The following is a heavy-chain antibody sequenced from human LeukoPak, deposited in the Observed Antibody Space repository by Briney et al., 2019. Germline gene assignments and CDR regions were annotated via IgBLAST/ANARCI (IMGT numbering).Heavy chain of an antibody. D-gene: IGHD4-17*01. J-gene: IGHJ4*02. CDR3: ARTTVSVPFDY. V-gene: IGHV3-30*03. CDR1: GFTFSSYS. CDR2: ISYDGSQK. Sequence: GGSLRLSCAASGFTFSSYSMNWVRQAPGKGLEWVAVISYDGSQKYYSDSVKGRFTISRDNSKNTVHLQMNSLRLEDTALYYCARTTVSVPFDYWGQGTLVSVSS.